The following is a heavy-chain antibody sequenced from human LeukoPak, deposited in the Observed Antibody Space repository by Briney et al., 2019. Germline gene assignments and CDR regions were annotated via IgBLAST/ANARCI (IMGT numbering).Heavy chain of an antibody. V-gene: IGHV1-2*04. CDR3: ARVGGYYHYGMDV. CDR2: INPNSGGT. D-gene: IGHD2-15*01. J-gene: IGHJ6*02. CDR1: GYTFTGYY. Sequence: ASVKVSCKASGYTFTGYYMHWVRQAPGQGLEWMGWINPNSGGTNYAQKFQGWVTMTRDTSISTAYMELSRLRSDDTAVYYRARVGGYYHYGMDVWGQGTTVTVSS.